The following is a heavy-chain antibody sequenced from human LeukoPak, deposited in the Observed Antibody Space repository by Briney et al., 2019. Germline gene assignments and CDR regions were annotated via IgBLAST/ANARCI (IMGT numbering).Heavy chain of an antibody. V-gene: IGHV4-30-2*01. CDR3: AWGAYDILTGYYRGMPVGYFDY. CDR1: GGSISSGGYS. CDR2: MYHSGST. Sequence: SQTLSLTCAVSGGSISSGGYSWSWIRQPPGKGLEWIGYMYHSGSTYYNPSLKSRVTISVDRSKNQFSLKLSSVTAADTAVYYCAWGAYDILTGYYRGMPVGYFDYWGQGTLVTVSS. J-gene: IGHJ4*02. D-gene: IGHD3-9*01.